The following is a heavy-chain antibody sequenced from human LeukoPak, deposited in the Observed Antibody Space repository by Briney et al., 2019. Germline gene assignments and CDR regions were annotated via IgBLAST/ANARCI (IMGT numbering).Heavy chain of an antibody. Sequence: GGSLRLSCAASGFTFSSYWMSWVRQAPGKRLEWVANINQDGSEKYYVDSVKGRFIISRDNARNSLFLQMNVLTAEDTAIYYCVREGAYSTSSPAGYWGQGTLVSVSS. D-gene: IGHD6-6*01. CDR1: GFTFSSYW. CDR2: INQDGSEK. CDR3: VREGAYSTSSPAGY. V-gene: IGHV3-7*01. J-gene: IGHJ4*02.